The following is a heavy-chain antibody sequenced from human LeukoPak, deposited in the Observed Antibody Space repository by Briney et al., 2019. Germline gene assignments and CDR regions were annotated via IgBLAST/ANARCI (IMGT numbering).Heavy chain of an antibody. J-gene: IGHJ6*03. Sequence: SETLSHTCTVSGGSISIYYWNWIRQPAGKGLEWIGRIFTSGITNYNPSLKSRVTMSVDKSKNQFSLNLSSVTAADTAVYYCARESSGTYYNPLGYMDVWGKGTTVTVSS. CDR1: GGSISIYY. V-gene: IGHV4-4*07. CDR3: ARESSGTYYNPLGYMDV. CDR2: IFTSGIT. D-gene: IGHD3-10*01.